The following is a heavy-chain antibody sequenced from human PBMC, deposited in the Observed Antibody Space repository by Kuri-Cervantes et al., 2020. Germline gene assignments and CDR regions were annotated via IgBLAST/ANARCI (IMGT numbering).Heavy chain of an antibody. CDR1: GGSFSGYY. Sequence: SETLSLTCAVYGGSFSGYYWSWIRQPPGRGLEWIGSIYYSGSTYYNPSLKSRVTISVDTSKNQFSLKLSSVTAADTAVYYCATRGAYCGGDCYPGDAFDIWGQGTMVTVSS. D-gene: IGHD2-21*02. CDR3: ATRGAYCGGDCYPGDAFDI. CDR2: IYYSGST. J-gene: IGHJ3*02. V-gene: IGHV4-34*01.